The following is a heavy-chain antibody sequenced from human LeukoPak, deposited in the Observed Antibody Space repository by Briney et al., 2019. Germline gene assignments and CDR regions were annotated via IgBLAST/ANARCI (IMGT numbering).Heavy chain of an antibody. CDR3: TREGSQSASGSYPGND. V-gene: IGHV3-7*01. Sequence: PGGSLRLSCAASGFTLSTYWMSWVRQAPGKGLEWVANIKQDGSEKYYVDSVKGRFTISRDNAKNSLYLQMNSLRAEDTAVYYCTREGSQSASGSYPGNDWGQGTLVTVSS. CDR2: IKQDGSEK. J-gene: IGHJ4*02. CDR1: GFTLSTYW. D-gene: IGHD1-26*01.